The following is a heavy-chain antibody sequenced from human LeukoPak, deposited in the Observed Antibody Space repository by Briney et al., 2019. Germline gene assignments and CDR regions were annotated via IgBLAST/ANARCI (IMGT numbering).Heavy chain of an antibody. V-gene: IGHV4-4*07. CDR2: IYSSGTT. D-gene: IGHD1-26*01. CDR3: AREARGGSTYFDT. J-gene: IGHJ4*02. Sequence: SETLSLTCTVSGGSMSGYFWAWIRRPAGEGLEWIGRIYSSGTTNYNVSLKSRVTMSVDTSKNQFSLRLTSVTAADTALYYCAREARGGSTYFDTWGQGTLVTVSS. CDR1: GGSMSGYF.